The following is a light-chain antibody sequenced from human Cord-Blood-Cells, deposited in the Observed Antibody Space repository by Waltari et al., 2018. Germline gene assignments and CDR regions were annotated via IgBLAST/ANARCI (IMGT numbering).Light chain of an antibody. CDR1: SSDVGSSNL. V-gene: IGLV2-23*01. CDR2: VGS. J-gene: IGLJ3*02. CDR3: CSYAGSSTWV. Sequence: QSALTQPASVSGSPGQSITISCTGTSSDVGSSNLVSWYQQHPGKAPQLMIYVGSKRPSRVSNRFSGSNSGNTASLTISGLQAEDEADYYGCSYAGSSTWVFGGGTKLTVL.